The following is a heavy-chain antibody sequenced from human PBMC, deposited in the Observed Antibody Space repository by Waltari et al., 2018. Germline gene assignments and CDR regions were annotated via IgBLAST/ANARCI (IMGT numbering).Heavy chain of an antibody. CDR1: GYTFTGYY. CDR3: ARGIRNVYDSSGYYPTGDY. D-gene: IGHD3-22*01. Sequence: QVQLVQSGAEVKKPGASVKVSCKASGYTFTGYYMHWVRQAPGQGLEWMGRINPNSGGTNYAQKFQGRVTMTRDTSISTAYMELSRLRSDDTAVYYCARGIRNVYDSSGYYPTGDYWGQGTLVTVSS. J-gene: IGHJ4*02. V-gene: IGHV1-2*06. CDR2: INPNSGGT.